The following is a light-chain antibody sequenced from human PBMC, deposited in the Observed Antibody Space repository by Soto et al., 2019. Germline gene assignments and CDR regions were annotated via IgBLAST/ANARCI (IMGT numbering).Light chain of an antibody. V-gene: IGKV3-11*01. J-gene: IGKJ3*01. CDR3: QQRSNWPPIFT. CDR2: DAS. Sequence: EIVLTQSPATLSLSPGERATLSCRASQSVSSYLAWYQQKPGQAPRLLIYDASNRATGIPARFSGSGSGTDCTLTIGSLEPEDFAVYFCQQRSNWPPIFTFGPGTKVDIK. CDR1: QSVSSY.